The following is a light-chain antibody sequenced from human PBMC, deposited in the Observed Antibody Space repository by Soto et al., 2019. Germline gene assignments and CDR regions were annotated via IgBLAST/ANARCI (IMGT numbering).Light chain of an antibody. J-gene: IGKJ3*01. CDR3: QQSYRCPFT. Sequence: DIQMTQSPSSLSASVGDRVTITCRASQSISSYLNWYQQKPGQAPNLLIYAASSLQSGVPSKFSGSGSGTDFTLTISSLQPEDFATYYCQQSYRCPFTFGPGTKVDIK. CDR2: AAS. V-gene: IGKV1-39*01. CDR1: QSISSY.